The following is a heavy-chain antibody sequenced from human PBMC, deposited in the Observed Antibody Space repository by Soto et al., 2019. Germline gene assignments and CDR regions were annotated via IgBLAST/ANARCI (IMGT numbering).Heavy chain of an antibody. V-gene: IGHV5-51*01. Sequence: GESLKISCKGSGYSFTSYWIGWVRQMPGKGLEWMGIIYPGDSDTRYSPSFQGQVTISADKSISTAYLQWSSLKASDTAMYYCARRKASDFWSGPTDYYYMDVWGKGTTVTVSS. CDR1: GYSFTSYW. J-gene: IGHJ6*03. D-gene: IGHD3-3*01. CDR2: IYPGDSDT. CDR3: ARRKASDFWSGPTDYYYMDV.